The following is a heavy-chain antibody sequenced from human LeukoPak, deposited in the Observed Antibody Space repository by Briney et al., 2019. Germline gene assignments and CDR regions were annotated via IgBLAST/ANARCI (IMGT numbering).Heavy chain of an antibody. CDR3: ARMGGVYCGGDCYSSSFDY. CDR2: IYYSGST. CDR1: GGSISSYY. D-gene: IGHD2-21*02. J-gene: IGHJ4*02. Sequence: SETLSLTCTVSGGSISSYYWSWIRQPPGKGLEWIGYIYYSGSTNYNPSLKSRVTISVDTSKNQFSLKLSSVTAADTAVYYCARMGGVYCGGDCYSSSFDYWGQGTLVTVSS. V-gene: IGHV4-59*08.